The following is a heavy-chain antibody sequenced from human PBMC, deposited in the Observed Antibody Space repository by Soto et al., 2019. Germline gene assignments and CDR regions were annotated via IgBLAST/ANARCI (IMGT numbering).Heavy chain of an antibody. CDR2: IIPIFGTA. CDR3: ARAGVDYYDSSGYYYHSNDY. J-gene: IGHJ4*02. CDR1: GGTFSSYA. Sequence: SVKVSCKASGGTFSSYAISWVRQAPGQGLEWMGGIIPIFGTANYAQKFQGRVTITADKSTSTAYMELSSLRSEDTAVYYCARAGVDYYDSSGYYYHSNDYSGQGPLVTVYS. D-gene: IGHD3-22*01. V-gene: IGHV1-69*06.